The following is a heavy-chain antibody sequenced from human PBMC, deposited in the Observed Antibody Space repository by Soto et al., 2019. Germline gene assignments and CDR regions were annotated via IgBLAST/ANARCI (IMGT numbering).Heavy chain of an antibody. V-gene: IGHV3-74*01. CDR3: ARVFYDSSGMPFPDY. Sequence: EVQLVESGGGLVQPGGSLRLSCAASGFTLINYWMHWVRQAPGKGLVWVSGINTDGSNTNYADSVKGRFTISRDNAKNAMSLQMNRLRAEDTAVYYCARVFYDSSGMPFPDYWGRGTLVTVSS. D-gene: IGHD3-22*01. J-gene: IGHJ4*02. CDR2: INTDGSNT. CDR1: GFTLINYW.